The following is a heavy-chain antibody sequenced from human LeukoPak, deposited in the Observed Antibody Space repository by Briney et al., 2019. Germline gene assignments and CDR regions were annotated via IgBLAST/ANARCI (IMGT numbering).Heavy chain of an antibody. V-gene: IGHV3-30-3*01. CDR1: GFTFSSCA. D-gene: IGHD5-12*01. J-gene: IGHJ4*02. CDR2: ISYDGSNK. Sequence: PGGSLRLSCAASGFTFSSCAMHWVRQAPGKGLEWVAVISYDGSNKYYADSVKGRFTISRDNSKNTLYLQMNSLRAEDTAVYYCARSGSPDYWGQGTLVTVSS. CDR3: ARSGSPDY.